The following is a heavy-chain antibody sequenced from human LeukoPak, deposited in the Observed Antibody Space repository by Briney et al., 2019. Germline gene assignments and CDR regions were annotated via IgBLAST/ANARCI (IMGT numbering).Heavy chain of an antibody. CDR3: ARVASGVGYNWFDP. CDR1: GGSISSGGYY. Sequence: SETLSLTCTVSGGSISSGGYYWSWTRQHPGKGLEWIAYVYYSGSTYYNPSLKSRVTISVDTSKNQFSLKLSSVTAADTAVYYCARVASGVGYNWFDPWGQGTLVTVSS. V-gene: IGHV4-31*03. J-gene: IGHJ5*02. D-gene: IGHD2-15*01. CDR2: VYYSGST.